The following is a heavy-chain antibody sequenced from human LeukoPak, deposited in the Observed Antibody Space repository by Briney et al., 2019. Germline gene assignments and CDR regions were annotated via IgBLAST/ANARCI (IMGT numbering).Heavy chain of an antibody. Sequence: GGSLRLSCAASGFTFSNYGLRWVRQAPGKGWEWGSGITGSGGSTYYADSVKGRFTISRDNSKNTLYLQMNSLRAEDTAIYYCARDERLLSFLKWGQGSLVTVSS. V-gene: IGHV3-23*01. CDR3: ARDERLLSFLK. CDR2: ITGSGGST. J-gene: IGHJ4*02. D-gene: IGHD3-3*01. CDR1: GFTFSNYG.